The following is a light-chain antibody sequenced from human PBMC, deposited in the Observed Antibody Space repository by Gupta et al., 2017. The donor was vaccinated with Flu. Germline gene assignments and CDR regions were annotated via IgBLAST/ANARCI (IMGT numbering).Light chain of an antibody. J-gene: IGLJ3*02. V-gene: IGLV1-51*02. CDR1: SSNIGKNY. Sequence: GGSSNIGKNYVSWYQQLPGTAPKLLIYENDKRPSGIPDRFSGSKSGTSATLGITGLQTGDEADYYCGTWDDSRYTVVFGGGTKLTVL. CDR2: END. CDR3: GTWDDSRYTVV.